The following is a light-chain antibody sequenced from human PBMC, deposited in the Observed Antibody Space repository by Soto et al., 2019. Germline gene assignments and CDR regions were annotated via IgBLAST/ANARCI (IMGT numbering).Light chain of an antibody. CDR2: AAS. V-gene: IGKV3-11*01. CDR3: QQRSNWPPVT. J-gene: IGKJ4*01. Sequence: EIVLTQSPATLSLSPGERATLSCRASQSVSSYLAWYQQKPGQAPRLLIYAASNRATGITARFSGSGSGTECTRTISGLEPEDFAVYYCQQRSNWPPVTFGGGTKVEIK. CDR1: QSVSSY.